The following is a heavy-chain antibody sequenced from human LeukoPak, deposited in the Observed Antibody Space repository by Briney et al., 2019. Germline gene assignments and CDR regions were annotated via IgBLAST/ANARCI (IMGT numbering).Heavy chain of an antibody. CDR1: GYIFSSYA. Sequence: QPGGSLTLSCEASGYIFSSYAMSWVRQAPGKGLEWVSVISNSGATTDYADSLKGRFTISRDNSKTALSLQMNSLRAEDTAVYYCAKEELYYYGSGTYYTLAPFDYWGQGTLVTVSS. D-gene: IGHD3-10*01. CDR2: ISNSGATT. V-gene: IGHV3-23*01. J-gene: IGHJ4*02. CDR3: AKEELYYYGSGTYYTLAPFDY.